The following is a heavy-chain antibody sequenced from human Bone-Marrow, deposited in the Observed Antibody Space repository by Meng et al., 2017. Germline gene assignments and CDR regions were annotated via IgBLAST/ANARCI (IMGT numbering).Heavy chain of an antibody. D-gene: IGHD7-27*01. J-gene: IGHJ3*01. Sequence: SVKVSCKASGGTFSSYTISWVRQAPGQGLEWMGRIIPILGIANYAQKFQGRVTMTRNTSISTAYMELRSLRSEDTAVYYCARELGMDAFDLWGQGTMVTVSS. CDR2: IIPILGIA. CDR3: ARELGMDAFDL. V-gene: IGHV1-69*02. CDR1: GGTFSSYT.